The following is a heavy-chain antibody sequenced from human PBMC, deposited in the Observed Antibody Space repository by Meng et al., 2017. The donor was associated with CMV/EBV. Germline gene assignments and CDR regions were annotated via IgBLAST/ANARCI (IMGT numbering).Heavy chain of an antibody. CDR3: ARDRGYYGSGSYGDY. CDR2: IFYDGNNQ. V-gene: IGHV3-30-3*01. D-gene: IGHD3-10*01. Sequence: GGSLRLSCAASGFTFNNYVLHWVRQAPGKGLEWVAVIFYDGNNQYYADSVKGRFTISRDNSKNTLYLQMNSLRAEDTAVYYCARDRGYYGSGSYGDYWGQGTLVTVSS. CDR1: GFTFNNYV. J-gene: IGHJ4*02.